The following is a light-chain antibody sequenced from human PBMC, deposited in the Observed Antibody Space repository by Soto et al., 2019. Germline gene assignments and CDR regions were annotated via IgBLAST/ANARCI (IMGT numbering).Light chain of an antibody. CDR3: QQYNSYSVLT. Sequence: DIQMTQSPSTLSASVGDRVTITCRASQSISSWLAWYQQKPGKAPKLLIYDASSLESGVPSRFSGSGSGTEFTLTISSLQPDDFATYYCQQYNSYSVLTFGGGTKVEIK. CDR1: QSISSW. V-gene: IGKV1-5*01. J-gene: IGKJ4*01. CDR2: DAS.